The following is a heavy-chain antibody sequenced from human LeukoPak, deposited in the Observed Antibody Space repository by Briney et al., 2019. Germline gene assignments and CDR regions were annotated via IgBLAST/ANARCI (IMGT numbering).Heavy chain of an antibody. V-gene: IGHV4-39*07. J-gene: IGHJ4*02. CDR3: ASYYDSSSYYPFDFDY. D-gene: IGHD3-22*01. CDR1: GGSISSSSYY. CDR2: IYYSGST. Sequence: SETLSLTCTVSGGSISSSSYYWGWIRQPPGKGLEWIVSIYYSGSTYYNPSLKSRVTISVDTSKNQFSLKLSSVTAADTAVYYCASYYDSSSYYPFDFDYWGQGTLVTVSS.